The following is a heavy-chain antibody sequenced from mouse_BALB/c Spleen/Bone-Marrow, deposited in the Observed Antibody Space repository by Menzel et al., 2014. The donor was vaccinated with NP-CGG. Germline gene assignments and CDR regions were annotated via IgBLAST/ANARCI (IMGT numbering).Heavy chain of an antibody. CDR2: ISSGSTAI. J-gene: IGHJ1*01. CDR3: ARGGNWDDFDV. D-gene: IGHD4-1*01. Sequence: APEKGLEWVAYISSGSTAICYADTVKGRFTISRDNPKNTLFLQMTSLRSEDTAMYYCARGGNWDDFDVWGAGTTVTVSS. V-gene: IGHV5-17*02.